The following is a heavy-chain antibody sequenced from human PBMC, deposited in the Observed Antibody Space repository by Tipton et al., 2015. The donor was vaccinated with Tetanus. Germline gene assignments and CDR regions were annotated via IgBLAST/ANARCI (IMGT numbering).Heavy chain of an antibody. CDR2: IYPADSNT. V-gene: IGHV5-51*01. J-gene: IGHJ4*02. CDR1: GYNFTIYY. D-gene: IGHD1-1*01. Sequence: VQLVQSGAEVKKPGESLQISCKGSGYNFTIYYIAWVRQMPGKGLEWMGIIYPADSNTIYSPSFQGQVTISADRSTSTAYLQWNSLQASDTATYYCARRRTTTALANFFDSWGQGTQVTVSS. CDR3: ARRRTTTALANFFDS.